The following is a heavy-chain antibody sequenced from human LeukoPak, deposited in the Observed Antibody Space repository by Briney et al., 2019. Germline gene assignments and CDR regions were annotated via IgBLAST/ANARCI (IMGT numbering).Heavy chain of an antibody. CDR1: GFTFSSYA. D-gene: IGHD3-22*01. CDR2: ISVSGGST. J-gene: IGHJ4*02. CDR3: AKDRGIVMVFFDY. Sequence: GGSLRLSCAASGFTFSSYAMSWVRQAPGKGLKWVSAISVSGGSTYYADSVKGRFTISRDNSKNTLYLQMNSLRAEDTAVYYCAKDRGIVMVFFDYWGQGTLVTVSS. V-gene: IGHV3-23*01.